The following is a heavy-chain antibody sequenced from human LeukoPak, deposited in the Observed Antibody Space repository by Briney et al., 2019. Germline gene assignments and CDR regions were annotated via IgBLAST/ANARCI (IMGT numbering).Heavy chain of an antibody. CDR1: GGSIINYY. CDR3: ASLRGYSYGWDYYYGMDV. CDR2: IYYSGST. J-gene: IGHJ6*02. D-gene: IGHD5-18*01. V-gene: IGHV4-59*08. Sequence: SETLSLTCTVSGGSIINYYWSWIRQPPGKGLEWIGYIYYSGSTNYNPSLKSRVTISVDTSKNQFSLKLSSVTAADTAVYYCASLRGYSYGWDYYYGMDVWGQGTTVTVSS.